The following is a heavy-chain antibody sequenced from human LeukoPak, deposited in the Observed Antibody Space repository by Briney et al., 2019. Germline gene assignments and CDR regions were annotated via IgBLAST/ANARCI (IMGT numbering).Heavy chain of an antibody. J-gene: IGHJ3*02. CDR3: AREGRSMIVSPDAFHI. D-gene: IGHD3-22*01. Sequence: SVKVSCKASGGTFSSYAISWVRQAPGQGLEWMGGIIPIFGTPNYAQKFQGRVTITADKSTSTAYMELSSLRSEDTAVYYCAREGRSMIVSPDAFHIWGKGKMVTVSS. V-gene: IGHV1-69*06. CDR1: GGTFSSYA. CDR2: IIPIFGTP.